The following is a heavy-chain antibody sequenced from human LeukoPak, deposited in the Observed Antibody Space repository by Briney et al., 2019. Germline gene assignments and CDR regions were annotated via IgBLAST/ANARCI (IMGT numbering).Heavy chain of an antibody. D-gene: IGHD4-17*01. CDR3: ARDGNGDYDDAFDI. J-gene: IGHJ3*02. CDR2: IYYSGIT. CDR1: GGPIRSHY. V-gene: IGHV4-59*11. Sequence: PSETLSLTCTVSGGPIRSHYWSRIRQPPGKGLEWIGYIYYSGITNYNPSLKSRVTISVDTSKNQLSLKVRSVTTADTAVYYCARDGNGDYDDAFDIWGQGTMVTVYS.